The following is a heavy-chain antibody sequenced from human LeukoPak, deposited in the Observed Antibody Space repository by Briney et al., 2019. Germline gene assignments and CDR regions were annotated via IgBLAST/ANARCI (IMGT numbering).Heavy chain of an antibody. V-gene: IGHV3-13*01. CDR1: GFTLSEYD. CDR2: IGTAGET. Sequence: PGGSRRLSCALSGFTLSEYDMHWVRQATEEVREWVGSIGTAGETYYTGSVKGRFTISRENDKNSLYLQMNRLRAGDTAVYYCARVAKERVGGVYYFDYWRQASLVTVSS. D-gene: IGHD1-1*01. J-gene: IGHJ4*02. CDR3: ARVAKERVGGVYYFDY.